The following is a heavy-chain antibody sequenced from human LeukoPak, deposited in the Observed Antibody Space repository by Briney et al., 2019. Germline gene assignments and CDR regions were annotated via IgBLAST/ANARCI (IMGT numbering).Heavy chain of an antibody. CDR1: GGSISSSSYY. CDR2: LYYSGST. Sequence: SETLSLTCTVSGGSISSSSYYWGWIRQPPGKGLEWIGTLYYSGSTYYNPSLKSRVTISVDTSKNQFSLKLSSVTAADTAVYYCARGNYYESPWGQGTLVTVSS. D-gene: IGHD3-22*01. J-gene: IGHJ5*02. V-gene: IGHV4-39*07. CDR3: ARGNYYESP.